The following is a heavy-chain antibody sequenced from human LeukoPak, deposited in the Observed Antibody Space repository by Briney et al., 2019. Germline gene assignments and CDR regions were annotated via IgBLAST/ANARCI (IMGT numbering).Heavy chain of an antibody. CDR2: INPNSGGT. V-gene: IGHV1-2*02. Sequence: ASVKVSFTASGCTFTGYYMHWVRQGPGQGLEWMGWINPNSGGTNYAQKFQGRVTMTRDTSISTAYMELSRLRSDDTAVYYCASSLGVLLWFGELSPLDYYYGMDVWGQGTTVTVSS. CDR1: GCTFTGYY. D-gene: IGHD3-10*01. CDR3: ASSLGVLLWFGELSPLDYYYGMDV. J-gene: IGHJ6*02.